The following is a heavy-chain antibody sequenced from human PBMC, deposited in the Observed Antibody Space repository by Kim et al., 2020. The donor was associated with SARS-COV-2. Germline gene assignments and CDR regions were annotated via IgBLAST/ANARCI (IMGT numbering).Heavy chain of an antibody. CDR2: ISAYNGNT. CDR3: ARGGARWELLRYYYYYGMDV. D-gene: IGHD1-26*01. Sequence: ASVKVSCKASGYTFTSYGISWVRQAPGQGLEWMGWISAYNGNTNYAQKLQGRVTMTTDTSTSTAYMELRSLRSDDTAVYYCARGGARWELLRYYYYYGMDVWGQGTTVTVSS. V-gene: IGHV1-18*04. J-gene: IGHJ6*02. CDR1: GYTFTSYG.